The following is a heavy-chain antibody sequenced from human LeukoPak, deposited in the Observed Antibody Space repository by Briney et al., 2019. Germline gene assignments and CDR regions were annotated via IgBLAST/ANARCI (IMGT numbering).Heavy chain of an antibody. CDR2: INCGGSST. D-gene: IGHD3-22*01. Sequence: GSLRLSCAAPGFTFSSYWMHWVRQAPGKGLVWVPRINCGGSSTSYADSVKGRFTISRDNAKNTLYLQMNSLRAEDTAVYYCARGAYYYYDSSGCYPGYWGQGTLVTVSS. CDR3: ARGAYYYYDSSGCYPGY. J-gene: IGHJ4*02. CDR1: GFTFSSYW. V-gene: IGHV3-74*01.